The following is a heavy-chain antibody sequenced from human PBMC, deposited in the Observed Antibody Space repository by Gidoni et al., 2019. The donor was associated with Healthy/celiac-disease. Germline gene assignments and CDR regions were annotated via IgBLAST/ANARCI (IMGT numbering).Heavy chain of an antibody. CDR3: ARAMSEQLGRGAFDI. CDR2: RKQDGSEK. D-gene: IGHD6-13*01. V-gene: IGHV3-7*01. J-gene: IGHJ3*02. CDR1: GFTLSSYW. Sequence: EVQLVESGGGLVQPGGSLRLSCAASGFTLSSYWMSWVRQAPGKGLEWVANRKQDGSEKYYVDSVKGRFTISRDNAKNSLYLQMNSLRAEDTAVYYCARAMSEQLGRGAFDIWGQGTMVTVSS.